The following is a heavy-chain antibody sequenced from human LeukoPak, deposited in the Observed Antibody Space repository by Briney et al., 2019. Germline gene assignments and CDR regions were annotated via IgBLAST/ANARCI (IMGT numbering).Heavy chain of an antibody. CDR3: ARFAYYYYYYMDV. V-gene: IGHV3-7*01. D-gene: IGHD3-10*01. CDR1: GFTFNRYW. J-gene: IGHJ6*03. Sequence: GGSLRPSCAASGFTFNRYWVNWVRQAPGKGLKWLANIKQDGSQKYYVDSVKGRFTISRDNAKNSVYLQLDSLRADDTAVYYCARFAYYYYYYMDVWGKGTTVTISS. CDR2: IKQDGSQK.